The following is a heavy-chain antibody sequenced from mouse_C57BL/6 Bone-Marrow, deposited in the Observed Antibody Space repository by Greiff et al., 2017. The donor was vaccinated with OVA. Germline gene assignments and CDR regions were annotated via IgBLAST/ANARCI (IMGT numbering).Heavy chain of an antibody. Sequence: VQLQQSGPVLVKPGASVKMSCKASGYTFTDYYMNWVKQSHGNSLEWIGVINPYNGGTSYNEKFKGKATLTVDKSSSTAYMELNSLTSEDSAVYYSARSPLITTVVADFDYWGQGTTLTVSS. D-gene: IGHD1-1*01. V-gene: IGHV1-19*01. CDR1: GYTFTDYY. CDR3: ARSPLITTVVADFDY. J-gene: IGHJ2*01. CDR2: INPYNGGT.